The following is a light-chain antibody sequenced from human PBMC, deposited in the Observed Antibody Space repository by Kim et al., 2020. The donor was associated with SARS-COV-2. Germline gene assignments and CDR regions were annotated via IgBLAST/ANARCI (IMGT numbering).Light chain of an antibody. J-gene: IGKJ1*01. CDR1: QRVSST. V-gene: IGKV3-15*01. CDR3: QQSNNWPRT. CDR2: GES. Sequence: VAPGESAALSRRARQRVSSTLAWYQQKPGQAPRHFIYGESTRATGSPARFSGSGSGTEFTLTISSLQSEDFAVYYCQQSNNWPRTFGQGTKVDIK.